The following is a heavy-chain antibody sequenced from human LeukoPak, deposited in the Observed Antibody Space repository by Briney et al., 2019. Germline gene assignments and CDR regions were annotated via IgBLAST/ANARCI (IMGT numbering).Heavy chain of an antibody. Sequence: PGGSLRLSCVASGFTFSSRDWMTWVRQAPGKGLEWVANIKQDGSEKNYVDSVKGRFTISRDNAKNSVDLQMNNLRVDDTAIYYCAKDHANTPVVTNWGQGILVSVSS. CDR1: GFTFSSRDW. D-gene: IGHD2-21*02. J-gene: IGHJ4*02. CDR3: AKDHANTPVVTN. V-gene: IGHV3-7*03. CDR2: IKQDGSEK.